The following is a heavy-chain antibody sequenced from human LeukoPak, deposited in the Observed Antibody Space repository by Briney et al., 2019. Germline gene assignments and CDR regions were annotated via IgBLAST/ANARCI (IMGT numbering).Heavy chain of an antibody. V-gene: IGHV4-59*01. CDR2: IYYSGRT. CDR3: AGGRLGYCSGGSCYTDWPFDY. D-gene: IGHD2-15*01. J-gene: IGHJ4*02. Sequence: SETLCLTRTVSVGSISIYYWSCIPQPPARGLEWMVYIYYSGRTNYIPSLKSRVTISVDTSKYQFSLKLSSVTAADTAVYYWAGGRLGYCSGGSCYTDWPFDYWGQGTLVTVSS. CDR1: VGSISIYY.